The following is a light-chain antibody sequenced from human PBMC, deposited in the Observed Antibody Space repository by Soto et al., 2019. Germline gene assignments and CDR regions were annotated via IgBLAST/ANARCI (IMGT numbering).Light chain of an antibody. CDR2: AAS. J-gene: IGKJ5*01. Sequence: DIQLTQSPSSLSASLLERLTMXYLASQSISSYLNWYQQKPGKAPKLLIYAASSLQSGVPSRFSGSGSGTDFTLTISSLQPEDFATYYCQQSYSTPITFGQGTRLEIK. V-gene: IGKV1-39*01. CDR3: QQSYSTPIT. CDR1: QSISSY.